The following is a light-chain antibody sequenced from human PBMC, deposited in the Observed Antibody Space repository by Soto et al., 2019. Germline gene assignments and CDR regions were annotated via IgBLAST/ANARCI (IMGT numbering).Light chain of an antibody. CDR3: QQYGSSPLT. J-gene: IGKJ4*01. Sequence: EVVLTQSPGILSLSPGEGATLSCRASQSVSSSYLAWYQQKAGQAPRLLIFGASSRASGIPDRFSGSGSGTDFTLTISRLEPEDFAMYYCQQYGSSPLTFGGGTKVDIK. V-gene: IGKV3-20*01. CDR1: QSVSSSY. CDR2: GAS.